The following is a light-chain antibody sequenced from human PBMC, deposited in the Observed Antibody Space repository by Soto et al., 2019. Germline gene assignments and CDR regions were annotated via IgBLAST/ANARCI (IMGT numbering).Light chain of an antibody. V-gene: IGLV2-14*01. CDR2: DVT. Sequence: QSALTQPASVSGSPGQLITISCTGTRSDVGGYNYVYWHQQHPGKAPKLMIYDVTNRPSGVSDRFSGSKSGNTASLTISGLQAEDEADYYCSSYTSSSTYVFGAGTQLTVL. CDR3: SSYTSSSTYV. J-gene: IGLJ7*01. CDR1: RSDVGGYNY.